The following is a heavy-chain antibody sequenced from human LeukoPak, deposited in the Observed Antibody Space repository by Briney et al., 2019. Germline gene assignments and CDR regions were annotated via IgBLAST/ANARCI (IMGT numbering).Heavy chain of an antibody. J-gene: IGHJ4*02. Sequence: GGSLRLSCAASGFTFDDYAMHWVRQAPGKGLEWVSGISWNSGSIGYADSVKGRFTISRDNAKNSLYLQMNSLRAEDTALYYCAKATYYYDSSGYYYASPLDYWGQGTLVTVSS. D-gene: IGHD3-22*01. CDR3: AKATYYYDSSGYYYASPLDY. CDR2: ISWNSGSI. V-gene: IGHV3-9*01. CDR1: GFTFDDYA.